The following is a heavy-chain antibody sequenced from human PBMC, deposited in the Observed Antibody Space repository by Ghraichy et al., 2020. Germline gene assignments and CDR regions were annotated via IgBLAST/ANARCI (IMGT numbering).Heavy chain of an antibody. CDR2: ISFDGTEK. J-gene: IGHJ4*02. V-gene: IGHV3-30*03. D-gene: IGHD3-16*01. CDR1: GFTFSAYG. Sequence: GESLNISCLFSGFTFSAYGMHWVRQTPGKGLEWVAGISFDGTEKKYADAVRGRFAISRDNSKNTLFLELNSLETEDTAEFFCARGQWGTSKYHFDFWGQGTLVTVS. CDR3: ARGQWGTSKYHFDF.